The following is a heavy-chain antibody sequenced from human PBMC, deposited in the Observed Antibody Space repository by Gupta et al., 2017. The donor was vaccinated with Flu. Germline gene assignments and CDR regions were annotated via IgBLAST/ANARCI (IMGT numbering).Heavy chain of an antibody. J-gene: IGHJ6*03. CDR3: ARGFATIFGVVIPPYYYYMDV. CDR1: GWSFNGYY. Sequence: QLQLQQWGAGLLKPSETLSLTCAVYGWSFNGYYWTWIRQPPGKWLEWNGEINQSGRTNYNPTVKSRATIAVGTSKIQVSLKLSSVTAADTAVYYCARGFATIFGVVIPPYYYYMDVWGKGTTVTVSS. D-gene: IGHD3-3*01. CDR2: INQSGRT. V-gene: IGHV4-34*01.